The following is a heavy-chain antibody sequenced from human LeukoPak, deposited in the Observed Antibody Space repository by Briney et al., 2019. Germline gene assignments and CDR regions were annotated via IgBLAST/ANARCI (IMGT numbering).Heavy chain of an antibody. CDR1: GGTFSSYA. D-gene: IGHD2-2*01. CDR3: ARDGYQLLSGQEVYYYGMDV. V-gene: IGHV1-69*13. CDR2: IIPIFGTA. J-gene: IGHJ6*02. Sequence: SVKVSCMAPGGTFSSYAISWVRQAPGQGLEWMGGIIPIFGTANYAQKFQGRVTITADESTSTAYMELSSLRSEDTAVYYCARDGYQLLSGQEVYYYGMDVWGQGTTVTVSS.